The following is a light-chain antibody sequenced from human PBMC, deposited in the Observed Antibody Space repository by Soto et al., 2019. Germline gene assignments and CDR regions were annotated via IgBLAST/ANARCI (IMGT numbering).Light chain of an antibody. Sequence: EIVLTQSPCTLPLSPGDRATLSYRASQSVSRTYLAWYQQKPVQAPRILIYATSSRATGIPDRLSGSGSGTDFTLTISRLEPEDFAVYYCQQYGRSGTFGQGTKVDIK. V-gene: IGKV3-20*01. CDR2: ATS. CDR3: QQYGRSGT. J-gene: IGKJ1*01. CDR1: QSVSRTY.